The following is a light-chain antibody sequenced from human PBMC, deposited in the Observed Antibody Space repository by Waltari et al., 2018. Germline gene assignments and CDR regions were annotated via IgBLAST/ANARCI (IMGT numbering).Light chain of an antibody. CDR2: GAY. CDR3: QQYDASPPMYT. J-gene: IGKJ2*01. Sequence: EIVLTQSPGTLSLSPGERATLSCRTSQRVSTTFLSWYQQKPGQAPRLLSYGAYNRATGIPDRFSGSGSGTDFTLTISRLEPEDFAVFYCQQYDASPPMYTFGQGTKLEIK. CDR1: QRVSTTF. V-gene: IGKV3-20*01.